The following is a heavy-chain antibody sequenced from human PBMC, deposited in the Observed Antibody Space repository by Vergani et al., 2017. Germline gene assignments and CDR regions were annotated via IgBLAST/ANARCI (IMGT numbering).Heavy chain of an antibody. D-gene: IGHD6-19*01. CDR1: GGSISSYY. CDR3: ARGGYSSGWYRMFAFDI. CDR2: INHSGST. J-gene: IGHJ3*02. Sequence: QVQLQESGPGLVKPSETLSLTCTVSGGSISSYYWSWIRQPPGKGLEWIGEINHSGSTNYNPSLKSRVTISVDTSKNQFSLKLSSVTAADTAVYYCARGGYSSGWYRMFAFDIWGQGTMVTVAS. V-gene: IGHV4-34*01.